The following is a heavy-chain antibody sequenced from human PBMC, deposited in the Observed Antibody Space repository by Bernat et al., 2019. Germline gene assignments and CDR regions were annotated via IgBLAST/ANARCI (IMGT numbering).Heavy chain of an antibody. J-gene: IGHJ6*02. D-gene: IGHD6-19*01. CDR1: GFTFSDYY. V-gene: IGHV3-11*05. CDR2: ISSSSSYT. Sequence: QVQLVESGGGLVKPGGSLRLSCAASGFTFSDYYMSWIRQAPGKGLEWVAYISSSSSYTYYADSVKGRFTISRDNAKNSLYLQMNSLRAEDTAVYYSAGDRSYRSRRYGLRGSGMDVWGQGTTVTVSS. CDR3: AGDRSYRSRRYGLRGSGMDV.